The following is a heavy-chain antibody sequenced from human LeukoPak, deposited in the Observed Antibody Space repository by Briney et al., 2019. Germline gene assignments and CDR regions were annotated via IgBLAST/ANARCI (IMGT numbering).Heavy chain of an antibody. CDR3: ARGKDSNAPGVY. V-gene: IGHV4-59*12. CDR1: GGSISSYY. Sequence: SETLSLTCTVSGGSISSYYWSWIRQPPGKGLEWIGYIYYSGSTYYNPSLKSRVTISVDTSKNQFSLKLSSVTAADTAVYYCARGKDSNAPGVYWGQGTLVTVSS. CDR2: IYYSGST. J-gene: IGHJ4*02. D-gene: IGHD4-11*01.